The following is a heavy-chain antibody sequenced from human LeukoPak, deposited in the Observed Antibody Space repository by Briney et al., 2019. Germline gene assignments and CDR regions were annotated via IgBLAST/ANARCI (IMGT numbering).Heavy chain of an antibody. CDR2: MNPNSGNT. CDR3: ARQYYDYVWGSYRSYYYYGMDV. V-gene: IGHV1-8*01. D-gene: IGHD3-16*02. J-gene: IGHJ6*02. CDR1: GYTFTSYD. Sequence: ASVTVSCKASGYTFTSYDINWVRQAPGQGLEWMGWMNPNSGNTGYAQKFQGRVTMTRNTSISTAYMELSSLRSEDTAVYYCARQYYDYVWGSYRSYYYYGMDVWGQGTTVTVSS.